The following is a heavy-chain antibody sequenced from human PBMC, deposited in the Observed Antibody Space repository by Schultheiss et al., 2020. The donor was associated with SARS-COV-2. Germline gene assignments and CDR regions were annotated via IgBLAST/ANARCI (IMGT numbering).Heavy chain of an antibody. CDR3: TRESLLRAIFIRPFDP. J-gene: IGHJ5*02. V-gene: IGHV1-69*13. Sequence: SVKVSCKAYGGAFSDHVISWVRQAPGQGLEWMGGIIPMFDKAKYSQKFQGRVTITADESTSTVYLELSSLRSEDTAMYYCTRESLLRAIFIRPFDPWGQGTLVTVSS. D-gene: IGHD3-10*01. CDR1: GGAFSDHV. CDR2: IIPMFDKA.